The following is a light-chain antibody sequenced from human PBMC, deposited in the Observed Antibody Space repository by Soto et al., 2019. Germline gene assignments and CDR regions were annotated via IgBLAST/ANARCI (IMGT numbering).Light chain of an antibody. CDR2: GAS. V-gene: IGKV3-20*01. CDR1: QTVSRSA. Sequence: EIVLTQSPGTLSLSPGERATLSCRASQTVSRSALAWYQQKPGQAPRLLIYGASNRATGIPDRFSGSGSGTDFTLTISRLEPEDVEVYYCQQYGNSPFTFGGGTKVDMK. J-gene: IGKJ4*01. CDR3: QQYGNSPFT.